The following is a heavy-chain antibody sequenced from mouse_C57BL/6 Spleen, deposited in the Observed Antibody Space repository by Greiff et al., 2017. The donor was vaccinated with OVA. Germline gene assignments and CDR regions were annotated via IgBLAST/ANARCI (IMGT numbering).Heavy chain of an antibody. D-gene: IGHD1-1*01. CDR1: GFNIKDYY. J-gene: IGHJ3*01. CDR2: IDPEDGDT. V-gene: IGHV14-1*01. CDR3: TTWYYGSEGFAY. Sequence: EVKLQESGAELVRPGASVKLSCTASGFNIKDYYMHWVKQRPEQGLEWIGRIDPEDGDTEYAPKFQGKATMTADTSSNTAYLQLSSLTSEDTAVYYCTTWYYGSEGFAYWGQGTLVTVSA.